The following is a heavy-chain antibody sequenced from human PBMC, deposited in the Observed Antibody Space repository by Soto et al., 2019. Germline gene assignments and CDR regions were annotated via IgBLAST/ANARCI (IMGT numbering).Heavy chain of an antibody. D-gene: IGHD4-17*01. CDR1: GFTFDDYA. CDR2: ISWNSGSI. J-gene: IGHJ2*01. Sequence: EVQLVESGGGLVQPGRSLRLSCAASGFTFDDYAMHWVRQAPGKGLEWVSGISWNSGSIGYADSVKGRFTISRDNAKNSLYLQMYSLRAEDTALYYCAKTDYGDYWYFDLWGRGTLVTVSS. CDR3: AKTDYGDYWYFDL. V-gene: IGHV3-9*01.